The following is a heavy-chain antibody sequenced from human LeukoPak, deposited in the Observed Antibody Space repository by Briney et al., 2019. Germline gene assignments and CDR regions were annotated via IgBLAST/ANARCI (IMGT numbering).Heavy chain of an antibody. J-gene: IGHJ6*03. CDR2: INTSGGST. D-gene: IGHD1-1*01. V-gene: IGHV1-46*01. CDR1: GYIFSIYY. Sequence: SVKDSCMPSGYIFSIYYMYWVRQAPRQGLEWVGIINTSGGSTSYTQKLRGRVTMTRDMYTGTVYMELSSLRSEDTAVYYCARGGHNWDDKDYYYYMDVWGKGTTVTVSS. CDR3: ARGGHNWDDKDYYYYMDV.